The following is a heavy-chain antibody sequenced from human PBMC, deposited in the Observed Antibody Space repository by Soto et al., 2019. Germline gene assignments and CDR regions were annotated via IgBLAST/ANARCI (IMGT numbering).Heavy chain of an antibody. J-gene: IGHJ5*02. Sequence: ASVKVSCKASGYTFTGYYMHWVRQAPGQGLEWMGWINPNSGGTNYAQKFQGWVTMTRDTSISTACMELSRLRSDDTAVYYCARGVRWLQLSWFDPWGQGTLVTVPQ. CDR2: INPNSGGT. CDR1: GYTFTGYY. D-gene: IGHD5-12*01. V-gene: IGHV1-2*04. CDR3: ARGVRWLQLSWFDP.